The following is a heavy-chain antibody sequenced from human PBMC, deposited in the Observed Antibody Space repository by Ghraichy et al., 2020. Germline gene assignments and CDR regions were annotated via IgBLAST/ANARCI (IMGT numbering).Heavy chain of an antibody. Sequence: GESLNISCVASGFTFSNAWMTWVRRAPGKGLEWVGRIKSKTDGGTTDYAAPVIGRFTISRDDSKNTLYLQMNSLKTEDTAVYYCTTEAVENYYDSSGYRWGQGTLVTVSS. CDR2: IKSKTDGGTT. D-gene: IGHD3-22*01. J-gene: IGHJ4*02. CDR3: TTEAVENYYDSSGYR. CDR1: GFTFSNAW. V-gene: IGHV3-15*01.